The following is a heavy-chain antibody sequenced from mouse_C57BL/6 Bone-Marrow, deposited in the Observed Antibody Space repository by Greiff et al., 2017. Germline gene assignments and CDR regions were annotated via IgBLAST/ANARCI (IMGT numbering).Heavy chain of an antibody. CDR3: ARNDGPGFAY. CDR2: IHPNSGST. Sequence: QVQLQQPGAELVKPGASVTLSCKASGYTFTSYWMHWVKQRPGQGLEWIGMIHPNSGSTNYNEKFKSKASLTVDKSSSTAYIQLSSLKSEDSAVYYCARNDGPGFAYWGKGTLVTVSA. V-gene: IGHV1-64*01. CDR1: GYTFTSYW. J-gene: IGHJ3*01. D-gene: IGHD2-3*01.